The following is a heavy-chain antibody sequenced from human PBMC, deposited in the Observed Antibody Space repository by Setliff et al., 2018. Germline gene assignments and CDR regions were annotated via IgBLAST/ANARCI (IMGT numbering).Heavy chain of an antibody. CDR1: GGTFSSYA. CDR3: ARVPLPLDIVVVVAATPLEYYYYMDV. CDR2: IIPVFGTA. J-gene: IGHJ6*03. D-gene: IGHD2-15*01. Sequence: GASVKVSCKASGGTFSSYAISWVRQAPGQGFEWMGGIIPVFGTADYAQKFQGRVTMTTDTSTSTAYMELRSLRSDDTAVYYCARVPLPLDIVVVVAATPLEYYYYMDVWGKGTTVTVSS. V-gene: IGHV1-69*05.